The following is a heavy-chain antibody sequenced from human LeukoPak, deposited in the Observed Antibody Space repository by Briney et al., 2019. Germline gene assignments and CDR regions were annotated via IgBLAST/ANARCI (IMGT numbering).Heavy chain of an antibody. V-gene: IGHV3-74*01. CDR2: INSDGSST. CDR1: GFTLSSYW. CDR3: VRGGTYRPLDY. J-gene: IGHJ4*02. D-gene: IGHD1-26*01. Sequence: GGSLRLSCAASGFTLSSYWMHWVRQAPGKGLVWVSRINSDGSSTSYADSVKGRFTISRDNAKNTLYLQMNSLRAEDTAVYYCVRGGTYRPLDYWGQGTLVTVSS.